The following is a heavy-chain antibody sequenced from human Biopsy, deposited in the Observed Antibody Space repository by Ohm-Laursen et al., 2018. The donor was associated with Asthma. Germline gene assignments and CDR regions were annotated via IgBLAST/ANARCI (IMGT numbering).Heavy chain of an antibody. Sequence: SLRLSCTASGFTLDDYAMHWVRQAPGKGLEWVSGISWNSGSIGYADSVKGRFTISRDNAKNSLYLQMNSLRAEDTALYYCAKGEWELLKANFDYWGQGTLVTVSS. CDR3: AKGEWELLKANFDY. D-gene: IGHD1-26*01. CDR1: GFTLDDYA. V-gene: IGHV3-9*01. CDR2: ISWNSGSI. J-gene: IGHJ4*02.